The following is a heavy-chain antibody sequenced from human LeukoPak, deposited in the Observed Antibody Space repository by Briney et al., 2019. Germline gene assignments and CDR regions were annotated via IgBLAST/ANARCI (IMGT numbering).Heavy chain of an antibody. CDR3: ARDPAVVVDAFDI. CDR2: ISSSSTI. V-gene: IGHV3-48*04. J-gene: IGHJ3*02. CDR1: GFTFSTCA. Sequence: GGSLRLSCSASGFTFSTCAMNWVRQAPGKGLEWVSYISSSSTIYYADSVKGRFTISRDNAKNSLYLQMNSLRAEDTAVYYCARDPAVVVDAFDIWGQGTMVTVSS. D-gene: IGHD3-22*01.